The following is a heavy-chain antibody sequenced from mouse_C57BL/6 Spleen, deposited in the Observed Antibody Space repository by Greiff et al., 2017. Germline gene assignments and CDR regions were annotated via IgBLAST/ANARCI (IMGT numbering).Heavy chain of an antibody. CDR3: ARYYGSSHPFDY. CDR2: IDPSDSET. CDR1: GYTFTSYW. D-gene: IGHD1-1*01. V-gene: IGHV1-52*01. Sequence: QVQLQQPGAELVRPGSSVKLSCKASGYTFTSYWMHWVKQRPIQGLEWIGNIDPSDSETHYNQKFKDKATLTVDKSSSTAYMQLSSLTSEDSAVYYCARYYGSSHPFDYWGQGTTLTVSS. J-gene: IGHJ2*01.